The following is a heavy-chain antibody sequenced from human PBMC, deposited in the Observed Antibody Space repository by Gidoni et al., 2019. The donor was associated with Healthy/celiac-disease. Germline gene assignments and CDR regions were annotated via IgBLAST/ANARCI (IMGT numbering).Heavy chain of an antibody. Sequence: QLQLQESGPGLVKPSETLSLTCTVSGGSISSSSYYWGWIRQPPGKGLEWIGSIYYSGSTYYNPSLKSRVTISVDTSKNQFSLKLSSVTAADTAAYYCARHTLDTAMVGALDYWGQGTLVTVSS. D-gene: IGHD5-18*01. V-gene: IGHV4-39*01. CDR2: IYYSGST. J-gene: IGHJ4*02. CDR3: ARHTLDTAMVGALDY. CDR1: GGSISSSSYY.